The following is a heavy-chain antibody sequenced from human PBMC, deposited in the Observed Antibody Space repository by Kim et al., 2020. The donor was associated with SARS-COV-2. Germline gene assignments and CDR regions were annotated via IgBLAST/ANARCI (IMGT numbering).Heavy chain of an antibody. D-gene: IGHD4-17*01. V-gene: IGHV3-23*01. J-gene: IGHJ4*02. Sequence: YAASVKGRFTIPRDTYKNTLYLQMNSLRAEDTAVYYCAKDYGDSLYYFDYWGQGTLVTVSS. CDR3: AKDYGDSLYYFDY.